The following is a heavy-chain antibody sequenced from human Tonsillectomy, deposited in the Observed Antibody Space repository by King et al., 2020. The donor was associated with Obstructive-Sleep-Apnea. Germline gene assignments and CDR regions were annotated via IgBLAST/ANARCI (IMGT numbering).Heavy chain of an antibody. CDR2: ISYDGSKS. J-gene: IGHJ6*02. CDR1: RFTSNLYT. V-gene: IGHV3-30-3*01. D-gene: IGHD3-10*01. Sequence: VQRVESGGGVVQPGRSLRLSCAASRFTSNLYTVYWVRQAPAKVLVWVAVISYDGSKSSYVDTVKGRFTISRDNSKNILYLQMNNLRTEDTAVYYCARDVSFGDFFSKYGMDVWGQGTTVTVS. CDR3: ARDVSFGDFFSKYGMDV.